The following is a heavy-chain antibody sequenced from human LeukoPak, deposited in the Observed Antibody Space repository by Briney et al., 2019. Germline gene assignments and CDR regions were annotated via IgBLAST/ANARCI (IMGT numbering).Heavy chain of an antibody. CDR3: ARTTYYDILTGSGLYGMDV. CDR2: IYSGGST. Sequence: PGGSLRLSCAASGFTVSSNYMSWVRQAPGKGLEWVSVIYSGGSTYYADSVKGRFTISRDNSKNTLYLQMNSLRAEDTAVYYCARTTYYDILTGSGLYGMDVWGKGTTVTVSS. V-gene: IGHV3-53*01. CDR1: GFTVSSNY. D-gene: IGHD3-9*01. J-gene: IGHJ6*04.